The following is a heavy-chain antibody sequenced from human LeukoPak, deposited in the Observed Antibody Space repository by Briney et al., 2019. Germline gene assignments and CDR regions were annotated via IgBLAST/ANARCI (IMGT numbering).Heavy chain of an antibody. CDR1: GFTFSSYS. Sequence: GGSLRLSCAASGFTFSSYSMNWVRQAPGKGLEWVSSISSSSSYIYYADSVKGRFTISRDNAKNSLYLQMNSLRAEDTAVYYCARDQAVGGYGDNDGALDILRQGRMVTVCS. CDR2: ISSSSSYI. D-gene: IGHD4-17*01. V-gene: IGHV3-21*01. CDR3: ARDQAVGGYGDNDGALDI. J-gene: IGHJ3*02.